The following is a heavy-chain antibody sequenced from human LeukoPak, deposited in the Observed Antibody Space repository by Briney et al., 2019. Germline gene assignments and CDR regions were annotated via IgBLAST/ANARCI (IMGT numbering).Heavy chain of an antibody. CDR3: AKGLSYGDYFIWDFDY. V-gene: IGHV3-30*02. CDR2: IRYDGSNK. CDR1: GFTFSSYG. Sequence: TGGSLRLSCAASGFTFSSYGMHWVRQAPGKGLEWVAFIRYDGSNKYYADSVKGRFTISRDNSKNTLYLQMNSLRAEDTAVYYCAKGLSYGDYFIWDFDYWGQGTLVTVSS. J-gene: IGHJ4*02. D-gene: IGHD4-17*01.